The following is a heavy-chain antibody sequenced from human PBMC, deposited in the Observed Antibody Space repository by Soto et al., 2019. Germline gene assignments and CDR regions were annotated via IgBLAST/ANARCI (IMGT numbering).Heavy chain of an antibody. J-gene: IGHJ6*02. V-gene: IGHV4-31*03. CDR3: ARAGVADMTYGMDA. CDR1: GGSSSSDGYY. D-gene: IGHD2-15*01. Sequence: QVQLQESGPGLVKPSETLSLTCTVSGGSSSSDGYYWSWIRQHPLKGLEWIGYIHSGGNSYYNPSLKSRVTISVDTSESQFSLRLSSVTAADTAVYFCARAGVADMTYGMDAWGQGTTVTVSS. CDR2: IHSGGNS.